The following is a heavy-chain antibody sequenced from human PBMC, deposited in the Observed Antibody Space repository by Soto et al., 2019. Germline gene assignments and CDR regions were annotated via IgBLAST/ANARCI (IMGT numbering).Heavy chain of an antibody. Sequence: QVQLVQSGAEVKKPGASVKVSCKASGYPFTNYYIHWVRQAPRQGPEWMGIINPSSGSTSSAQKFQGRLSLTRDTSASTVFMDLSGLSSEDTAVYYCARDANYALTFHYFGMDVWGQGTTVTVSS. D-gene: IGHD1-7*01. CDR3: ARDANYALTFHYFGMDV. CDR2: INPSSGST. V-gene: IGHV1-46*01. J-gene: IGHJ6*02. CDR1: GYPFTNYY.